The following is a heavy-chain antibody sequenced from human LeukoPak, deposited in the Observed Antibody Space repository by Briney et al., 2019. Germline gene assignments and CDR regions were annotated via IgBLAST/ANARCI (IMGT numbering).Heavy chain of an antibody. CDR3: ARIYSGYGPFDY. Sequence: GGSLRLSCAASGFTFSDNYMTWVRQSPGKGLEWVSSIYSAGATHYAESVKGRFTISRDNSKNTLYLQMNSLRAEDTAVYYCARIYSGYGPFDYWGQGTLVTVSS. CDR2: IYSAGAT. V-gene: IGHV3-53*01. CDR1: GFTFSDNY. D-gene: IGHD5-12*01. J-gene: IGHJ4*02.